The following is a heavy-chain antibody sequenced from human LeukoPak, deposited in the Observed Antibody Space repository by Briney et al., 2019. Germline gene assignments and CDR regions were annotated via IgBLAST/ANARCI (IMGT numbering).Heavy chain of an antibody. D-gene: IGHD6-6*01. J-gene: IGHJ4*02. V-gene: IGHV3-23*01. CDR2: VSGSGGIT. CDR3: ARVAAQQRLIDY. CDR1: GFTFNSYA. Sequence: GGSLRLSCAASGFTFNSYAMTWVRQAPGKGLEWVSHVSGSGGITYYADSVKGRFTIFRDNSKNTVYLQMNSLRAEDTAVYYCARVAAQQRLIDYWGQGTLVTVSS.